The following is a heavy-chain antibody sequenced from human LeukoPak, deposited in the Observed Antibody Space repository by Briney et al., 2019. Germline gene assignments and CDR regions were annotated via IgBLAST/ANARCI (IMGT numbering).Heavy chain of an antibody. J-gene: IGHJ5*02. CDR3: ASVGRYCSSTSCYTGGGWFDP. Sequence: PSETLSLTCTVSGGSISSYYWSWIRQPPGKGLEWIGDIYTSGSTNYNPSLKSRVTISVDTSKNQFSLKLSSVTAADTAVYYCASVGRYCSSTSCYTGGGWFDPWGQGTLVTVSS. CDR2: IYTSGST. CDR1: GGSISSYY. V-gene: IGHV4-4*09. D-gene: IGHD2-2*02.